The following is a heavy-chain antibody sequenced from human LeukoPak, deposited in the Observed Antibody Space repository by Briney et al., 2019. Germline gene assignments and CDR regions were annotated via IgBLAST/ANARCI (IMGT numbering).Heavy chain of an antibody. D-gene: IGHD4-17*01. CDR1: GYTFTSYD. Sequence: ASVKVSCKASGYTFTSYDINWVRQATGQGLEWMGWMNPNSGYTGYEQKFQGRVTMTRNTSISTAYMGLSSLRSEATDVFYCARTRRPVTTGNDYWGQGTLVTVSS. CDR3: ARTRRPVTTGNDY. CDR2: MNPNSGYT. J-gene: IGHJ4*02. V-gene: IGHV1-8*01.